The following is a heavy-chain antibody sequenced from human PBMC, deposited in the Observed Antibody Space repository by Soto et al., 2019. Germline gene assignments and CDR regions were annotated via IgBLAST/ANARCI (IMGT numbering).Heavy chain of an antibody. J-gene: IGHJ6*02. D-gene: IGHD3-22*01. V-gene: IGHV1-18*01. CDR2: ISLYSDET. Sequence: ASVKVSFKATGYTFSSYAISWGRQAPEQGLEWLGWISLYSDETQYAQKTQGRVFMTIDRSARTAYLDLRSLRSDDTAVYYCARGGYYDSSGARNYQYYGMNVWGQGTTVTVSS. CDR1: GYTFSSYA. CDR3: ARGGYYDSSGARNYQYYGMNV.